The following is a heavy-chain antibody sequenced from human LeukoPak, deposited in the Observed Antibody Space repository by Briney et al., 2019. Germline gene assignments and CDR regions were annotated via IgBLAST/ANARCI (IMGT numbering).Heavy chain of an antibody. V-gene: IGHV3-7*01. D-gene: IGHD3-22*01. J-gene: IGHJ4*02. CDR1: GFTFSSYW. CDR2: IKQDGSEK. Sequence: PGGSLRLSCAASGFTFSSYWMSWVRQAPGKGLEWVANIKQDGSEKYYVDSVKGRFTISRDNAKNSLYLQMNSLRAEDTAVYYCARTNNGYYDSSGYYYDYWGQGTLVTVS. CDR3: ARTNNGYYDSSGYYYDY.